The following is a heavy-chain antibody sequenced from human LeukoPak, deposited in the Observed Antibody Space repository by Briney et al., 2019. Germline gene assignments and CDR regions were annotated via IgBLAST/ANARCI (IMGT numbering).Heavy chain of an antibody. CDR2: INPSGGST. Sequence: GASVKVSCKASRNIFSGYYMHWVRQAPGQGLEWMGIINPSGGSTSYAQKFQGRVTMTRDTSTSTVYMELSSLRSEDTAVYYCARDSHIMWGRILRLTTRLALMDVWGQGTTVTVSS. V-gene: IGHV1-46*01. J-gene: IGHJ6*02. CDR1: RNIFSGYY. D-gene: IGHD4-17*01. CDR3: ARDSHIMWGRILRLTTRLALMDV.